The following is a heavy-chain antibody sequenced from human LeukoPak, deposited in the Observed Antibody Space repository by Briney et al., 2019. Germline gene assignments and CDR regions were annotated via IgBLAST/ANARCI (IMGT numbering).Heavy chain of an antibody. D-gene: IGHD2-8*02. V-gene: IGHV3-48*01. CDR1: GFTFSSYS. J-gene: IGHJ6*02. Sequence: GGSLRLSCAASGFTFSSYSMNWVRQAPGKGLEWVSYISSSSSTIYYADSVKGRFTISRDNAKNSLYLQMNSLRAEDTAVYYCARGGSGYFYGMDVWGQGTTVTVSS. CDR2: ISSSSSTI. CDR3: ARGGSGYFYGMDV.